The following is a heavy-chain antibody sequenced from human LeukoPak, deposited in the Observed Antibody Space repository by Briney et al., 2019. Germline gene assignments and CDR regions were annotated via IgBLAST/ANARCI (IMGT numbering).Heavy chain of an antibody. J-gene: IGHJ4*02. Sequence: GGSLRLSCAAPGFTFSSYWMIWVRQAPGKGLEWVANINQDGSEKFYVDSVRGRFTISRDNAKNSLYLQMNSLRAEDTAVYYCAEGTAGWGQGTLVSVSS. CDR1: GFTFSSYW. CDR2: INQDGSEK. V-gene: IGHV3-7*01. D-gene: IGHD1-1*01. CDR3: AEGTAG.